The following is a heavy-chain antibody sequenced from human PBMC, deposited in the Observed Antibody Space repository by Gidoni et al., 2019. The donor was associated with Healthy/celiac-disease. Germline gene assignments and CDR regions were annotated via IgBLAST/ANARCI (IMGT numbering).Heavy chain of an antibody. CDR1: GFTFSGSA. CDR3: TNFLEWLFPPRGMDV. D-gene: IGHD3-3*01. J-gene: IGHJ6*02. V-gene: IGHV3-73*02. CDR2: IRSKANSYAT. Sequence: EVQLVESGGGLVQPGGSLKLSCAASGFTFSGSAMHWVRQASGKGLEWVGRIRSKANSYATAYAASVKGRFTISRDDSKNTAYLQMNSLKTEDTAVYYCTNFLEWLFPPRGMDVWGQGTTVTVSS.